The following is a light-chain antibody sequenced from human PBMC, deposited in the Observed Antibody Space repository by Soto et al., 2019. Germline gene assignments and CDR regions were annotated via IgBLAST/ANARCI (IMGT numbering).Light chain of an antibody. Sequence: QSALTQPPSVSGSPGQSVTISCTGTSTDFVSYNRVSWYQQPPGTAPKLVIYEVTKRPSGVPDRVSASKCGNTASLTVSGLRAEDEDDYYCSSYAVSNNFVFGSGTKVTVL. CDR3: SSYAVSNNFV. J-gene: IGLJ1*01. CDR1: STDFVSYNR. CDR2: EVT. V-gene: IGLV2-8*01.